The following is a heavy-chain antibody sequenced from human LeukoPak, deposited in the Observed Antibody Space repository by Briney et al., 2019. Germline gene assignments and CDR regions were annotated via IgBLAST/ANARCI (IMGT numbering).Heavy chain of an antibody. V-gene: IGHV3-21*01. J-gene: IGHJ4*02. CDR3: ARDRHDSSGYYPTPYYFDY. CDR1: GFTFSSYS. CDR2: ISSSSSYI. Sequence: PGGSLRLSCAASGFTFSSYSMNWVRQAPGKGLERVSSISSSSSYIYYADSVKGRFTISRDNAKNSLYLQMNSLRAEDTAVYYCARDRHDSSGYYPTPYYFDYWGQGTLVTVSS. D-gene: IGHD3-22*01.